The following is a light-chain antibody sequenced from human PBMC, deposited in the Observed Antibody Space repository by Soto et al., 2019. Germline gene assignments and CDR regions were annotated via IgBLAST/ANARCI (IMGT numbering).Light chain of an antibody. CDR1: QSISSW. CDR3: QQYSGYSRT. CDR2: KAS. J-gene: IGKJ1*01. V-gene: IGKV1-5*03. Sequence: DIQMTQSPSTLSASVGDRVTITCRASQSISSWLAWYQQKPGKAPNLLIYKASSLESGVPSRFSGSGSGTEFTLTNTSLQPDDFATYYCQQYSGYSRTFGQGTKVEIK.